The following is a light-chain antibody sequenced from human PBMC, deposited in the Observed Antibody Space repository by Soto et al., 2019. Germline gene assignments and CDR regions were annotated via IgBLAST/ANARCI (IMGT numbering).Light chain of an antibody. CDR2: AAS. CDR1: QDIRVD. V-gene: IGKV1-6*01. Sequence: IQMTQSPSSLSASVGDRVNITWRASQDIRVDVGWLQQRPGHAPNLLIYAASTLHTGVPSTFTGRGSGTDFTLTINDLQPEDVATYFCLQDYDFPYTFGQGTRLEIK. CDR3: LQDYDFPYT. J-gene: IGKJ5*01.